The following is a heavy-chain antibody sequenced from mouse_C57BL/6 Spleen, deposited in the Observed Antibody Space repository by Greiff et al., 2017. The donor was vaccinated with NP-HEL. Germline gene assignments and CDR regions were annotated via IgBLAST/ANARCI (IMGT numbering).Heavy chain of an antibody. CDR3: ARGVTTVVAHWYFDV. J-gene: IGHJ1*03. CDR1: GFSLSTSGMG. V-gene: IGHV8-12*01. Sequence: QVTLKECGPGILQSSQTLSLTCSFSGFSLSTSGMGVSWIRQPSGKGLEWLAHIYWDDDKRYNPSLKSRLTISKVTSRNQVFLKITSVDTADTATYYCARGVTTVVAHWYFDVWGTGTTVTVSS. CDR2: IYWDDDK. D-gene: IGHD1-1*01.